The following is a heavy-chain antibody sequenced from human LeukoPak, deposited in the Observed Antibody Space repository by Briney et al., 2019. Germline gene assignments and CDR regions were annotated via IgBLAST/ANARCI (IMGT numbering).Heavy chain of an antibody. V-gene: IGHV4-34*01. CDR3: ALRSSGYYLTLDY. J-gene: IGHJ4*02. D-gene: IGHD3-22*01. Sequence: SETLSLTCDVYGGPFSGYYWSWVPHPPGKGLEWIGEINHSGSTNYNPSLKSRVTISVDTSKNQFSLKLSSVTAADTAVYYCALRSSGYYLTLDYWGQGTLVTVSS. CDR1: GGPFSGYY. CDR2: INHSGST.